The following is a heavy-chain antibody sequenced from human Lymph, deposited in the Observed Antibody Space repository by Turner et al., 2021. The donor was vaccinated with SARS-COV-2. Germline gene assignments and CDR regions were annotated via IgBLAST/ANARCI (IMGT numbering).Heavy chain of an antibody. D-gene: IGHD1-26*01. CDR2: IKQDGSEK. J-gene: IGHJ4*02. V-gene: IGHV3-7*01. Sequence: EVQLVESGGGLVQPGGSLRRSCAASGFTFRYYWMSWVRQAPGKGLEWVANIKQDGSEKYYVDSVKGRFTISRDNAKNSLFLQMNSLRAEDTAVYYCARMGSSSWYFDYWGQGTLVTVSS. CDR1: GFTFRYYW. CDR3: ARMGSSSWYFDY.